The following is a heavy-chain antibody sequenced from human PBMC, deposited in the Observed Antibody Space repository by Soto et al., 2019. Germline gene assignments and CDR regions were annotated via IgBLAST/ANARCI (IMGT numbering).Heavy chain of an antibody. CDR1: GGSFSGYY. J-gene: IGHJ4*02. Sequence: SETLSLTCAVYGGSFSGYYWSWIRQPPGKGLEWIGEINHSGSTNYNPSLKSRVTISVDTSKNQFSLKLSSVTAADTAVYYCARVTYYYDSSGYYFAYWGQGTLVTVSS. CDR3: ARVTYYYDSSGYYFAY. CDR2: INHSGST. D-gene: IGHD3-22*01. V-gene: IGHV4-34*01.